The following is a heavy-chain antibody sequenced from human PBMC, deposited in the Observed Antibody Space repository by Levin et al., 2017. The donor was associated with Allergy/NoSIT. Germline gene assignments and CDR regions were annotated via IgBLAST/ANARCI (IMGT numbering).Heavy chain of an antibody. Sequence: QTGGSLRLSCAASGFTVSDNYMTWVRQSPGKGLEWVAMIYKDGSTYYADSVKARFAISRDNSKNTVYLQMNSLRAEDTAVYFCAKESSGNVWGQGIMVTVSS. CDR3: AKESSGNV. V-gene: IGHV3-66*01. D-gene: IGHD1-26*01. J-gene: IGHJ3*01. CDR1: GFTVSDNY. CDR2: IYKDGST.